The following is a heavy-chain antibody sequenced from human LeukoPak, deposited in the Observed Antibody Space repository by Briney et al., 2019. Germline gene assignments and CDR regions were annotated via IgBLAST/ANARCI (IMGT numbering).Heavy chain of an antibody. J-gene: IGHJ6*02. CDR3: ARGLTGTTHYYYGMDV. V-gene: IGHV3-33*01. CDR2: IWYDGSNK. Sequence: GRSLRLSCAASGFTFSSYGMHWVRQAPGKGLEWVAVIWYDGSNKYYADSVKGRFTISRDNSKNTLYLQMNSLRAEDTAVYYCARGLTGTTHYYYGMDVWGQGTTVTVSS. CDR1: GFTFSSYG. D-gene: IGHD1-7*01.